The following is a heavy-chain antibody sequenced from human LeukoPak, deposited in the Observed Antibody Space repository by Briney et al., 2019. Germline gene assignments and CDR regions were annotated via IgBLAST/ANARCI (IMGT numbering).Heavy chain of an antibody. V-gene: IGHV4-59*08. CDR1: GGSISNDY. J-gene: IGHJ4*02. D-gene: IGHD7-27*01. Sequence: NPSETLSLTYTVSGGSISNDYLSWIRQPPGKGLEWIGYIYYSGSTNYSPSLKSRVTISVDTSKNQFSLKLSSVTAADTAVYYCARGWGYFDSWGQGTLVTVSS. CDR3: ARGWGYFDS. CDR2: IYYSGST.